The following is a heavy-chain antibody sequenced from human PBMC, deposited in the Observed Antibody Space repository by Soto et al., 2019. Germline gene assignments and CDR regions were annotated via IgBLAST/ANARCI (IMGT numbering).Heavy chain of an antibody. J-gene: IGHJ4*02. V-gene: IGHV4-30-4*01. CDR2: IHYSGST. CDR1: GGSISSGNYY. Sequence: QVQLQESGPGLVKPSQTLSVTCTVSGGSISSGNYYWSWIRQPPGKGLEWIGYIHYSGSTYYNPSLKSRASISVDTSKNQFSLKLSSVTAADTAVYYCAREGDAFGAPFDYWGQGTLVTVS. D-gene: IGHD3-10*01. CDR3: AREGDAFGAPFDY.